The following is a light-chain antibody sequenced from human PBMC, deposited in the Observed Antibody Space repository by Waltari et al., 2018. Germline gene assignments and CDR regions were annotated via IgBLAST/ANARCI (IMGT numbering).Light chain of an antibody. V-gene: IGLV2-8*01. CDR3: SSYAGSNNFVV. CDR1: SSDVGGYNY. CDR2: EVS. Sequence: ISCTGTSSDVGGYNYVSWYQQHPGKAPKLMIYEVSKRPSGVPDRFSGSKSGNTASLTVSGLQAEDEADYYCSSYAGSNNFVVFGGGTKLTVL. J-gene: IGLJ2*01.